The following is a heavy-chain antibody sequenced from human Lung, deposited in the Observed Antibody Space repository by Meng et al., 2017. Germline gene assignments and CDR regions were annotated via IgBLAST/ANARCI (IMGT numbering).Heavy chain of an antibody. Sequence: QVQLVESGGGLGKPGGSLRRVCPASGFTFSDYYVSEIRQAPGKGLEWVSYISSSGSTIYYADSVKGRFTISRDNAKNSLYLQMNSLRAEDTAVYYCARDISGPVGYFDYWGQGTLVTVSS. D-gene: IGHD1-20*01. CDR2: ISSSGSTI. J-gene: IGHJ4*02. CDR3: ARDISGPVGYFDY. CDR1: GFTFSDYY. V-gene: IGHV3-11*01.